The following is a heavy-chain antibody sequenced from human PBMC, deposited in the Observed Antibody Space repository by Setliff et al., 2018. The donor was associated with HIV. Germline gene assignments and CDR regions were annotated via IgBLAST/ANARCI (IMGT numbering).Heavy chain of an antibody. CDR2: IDPSDSYT. D-gene: IGHD3-22*01. V-gene: IGHV5-10-1*01. Sequence: PGESLKISCKGSGYIFTSYWITWVRQMPGKGLEWIGKIDPSDSYTNYSPSFRGHVTISADKSISTAYLQWSSLKASDTAIYYCARHLDGFYDSSGIYYYMDVWGKGTTVTVSS. CDR3: ARHLDGFYDSSGIYYYMDV. CDR1: GYIFTSYW. J-gene: IGHJ6*03.